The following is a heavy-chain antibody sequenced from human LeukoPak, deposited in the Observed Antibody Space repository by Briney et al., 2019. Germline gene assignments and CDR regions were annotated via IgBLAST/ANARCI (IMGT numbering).Heavy chain of an antibody. CDR2: FYTGGTA. CDR1: GFTVSSSY. Sequence: PGGSLRLSCAASGFTVSSSYMSWVRQAPGKGLEWVSVFYTGGTAYYADSVKGRFTISRDNSKNTLYLQMNSLRAEDTAVYFCARGRMWYSSGWYYFDYWGQGTLVTVSS. D-gene: IGHD6-19*01. V-gene: IGHV3-53*01. CDR3: ARGRMWYSSGWYYFDY. J-gene: IGHJ4*02.